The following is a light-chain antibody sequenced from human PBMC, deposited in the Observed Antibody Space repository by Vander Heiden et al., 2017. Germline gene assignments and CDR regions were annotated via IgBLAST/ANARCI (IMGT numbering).Light chain of an antibody. CDR2: AAS. Sequence: IRMTPSPSSFSASTGDRVTITCRASQGINSYLAWYQQKPGKAPKLLIYAASTLQSGVPARFSGSGSGTDFTLTISCLQSEDFATYYCQQYYSYPRTFGQGTKVEIK. J-gene: IGKJ1*01. CDR1: QGINSY. V-gene: IGKV1-8*01. CDR3: QQYYSYPRT.